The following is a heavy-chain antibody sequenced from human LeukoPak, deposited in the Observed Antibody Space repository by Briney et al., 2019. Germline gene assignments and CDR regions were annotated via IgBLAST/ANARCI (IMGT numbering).Heavy chain of an antibody. J-gene: IGHJ4*01. CDR1: GFTVSGNY. CDR2: IYSAGNI. CDR3: ARSSGNYLYFDY. V-gene: IGHV3-66*01. Sequence: GGSLRLSCAASGFTVSGNYMSWVRQAPGRGLEWVSDIYSAGNIYYADSVKDRFIISIDNSKNTLILQMNSLRAEDTAIYYCARSSGNYLYFDYWGHGTLVTVSS. D-gene: IGHD3-22*01.